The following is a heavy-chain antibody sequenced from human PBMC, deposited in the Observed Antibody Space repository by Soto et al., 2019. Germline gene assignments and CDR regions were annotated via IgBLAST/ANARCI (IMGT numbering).Heavy chain of an antibody. CDR3: ARSVRSCISTSCLRDYYYYGMDV. V-gene: IGHV1-69*12. J-gene: IGHJ6*02. D-gene: IGHD2-2*01. Sequence: QVQLVQSGAEVKKPGSSVKVSCKASGGTFSSYAISWVRQAPGQGLEWMGGIIPIFGTANYAQKFQGRVTITAEESTSTAYMELSSLRSEDTAVYYCARSVRSCISTSCLRDYYYYGMDVWGQGTTVTVSS. CDR1: GGTFSSYA. CDR2: IIPIFGTA.